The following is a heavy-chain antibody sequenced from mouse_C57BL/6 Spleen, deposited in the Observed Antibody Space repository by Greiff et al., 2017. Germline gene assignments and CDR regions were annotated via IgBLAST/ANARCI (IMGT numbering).Heavy chain of an antibody. V-gene: IGHV1-75*01. CDR3: ARSDGSSPAWFAY. CDR1: GYTFTDYY. D-gene: IGHD1-1*01. CDR2: IFPGSGST. J-gene: IGHJ3*01. Sequence: QVQLQHSGPELVKPGASVKISCKASGYTFTDYYINWVKQRPGQGLEWIGWIFPGSGSTYYNEKFKGKATLTVDKSSSTAYMLLSSLTSEDSAVYFCARSDGSSPAWFAYWGQGTLVTVSA.